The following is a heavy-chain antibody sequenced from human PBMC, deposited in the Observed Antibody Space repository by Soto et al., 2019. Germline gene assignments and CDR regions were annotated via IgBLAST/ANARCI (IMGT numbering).Heavy chain of an antibody. V-gene: IGHV3-64*01. Sequence: EVQLVESGGGLVQPGGSLRLSCAASGFTFSTYAMQWVRQAPGKGLEFVSSISSNGCTTIYAYSVKGRFTISRDNYRDTLYLQMGSLRPEDMAVYYCARDGRAMNDYWGQGTLVTVSS. J-gene: IGHJ4*02. D-gene: IGHD5-18*01. CDR3: ARDGRAMNDY. CDR1: GFTFSTYA. CDR2: ISSNGCTT.